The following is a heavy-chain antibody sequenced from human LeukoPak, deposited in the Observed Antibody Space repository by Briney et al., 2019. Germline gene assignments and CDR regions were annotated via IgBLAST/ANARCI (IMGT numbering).Heavy chain of an antibody. CDR2: IIPILGIA. Sequence: SVKVSCKASGGTFSSYAISWVRQAPGQGLEWMGRIIPILGIANYAQKFQGRVTITADKSTGTAYMELSSLRSEDTAVYYCARVGVVEYSSSSGYYYYGMDVWGQGTTVTVSS. CDR1: GGTFSSYA. V-gene: IGHV1-69*04. D-gene: IGHD6-6*01. CDR3: ARVGVVEYSSSSGYYYYGMDV. J-gene: IGHJ6*02.